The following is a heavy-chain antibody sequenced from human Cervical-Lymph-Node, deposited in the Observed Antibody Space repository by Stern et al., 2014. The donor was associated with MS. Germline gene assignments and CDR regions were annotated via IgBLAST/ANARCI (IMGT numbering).Heavy chain of an antibody. CDR1: GFTFRHYW. V-gene: IGHV3-74*02. D-gene: IGHD3-10*01. CDR3: TKDTYGPEDY. Sequence: QLVESGGGLVQPGGSLRLPCVASGFTFRHYWLHWVRQGPGKGLVLVARINRDGTTITHADSVKGRFTISRDNAKNTLYLQMNSLRVEDTAVYYCTKDTYGPEDYWGQGTSVTVSS. CDR2: INRDGTTI. J-gene: IGHJ4*02.